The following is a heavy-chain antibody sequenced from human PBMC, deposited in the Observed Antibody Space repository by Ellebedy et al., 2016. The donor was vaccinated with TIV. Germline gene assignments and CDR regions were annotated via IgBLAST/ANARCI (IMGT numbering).Heavy chain of an antibody. V-gene: IGHV4-39*07. CDR3: ARGLHY. CDR1: GGSISSSSYY. CDR2: IYYSGST. Sequence: SETLSLXXTVSGGSISSSSYYWGWIRQPPGKGLEWIGSIYYSGSTYYNPSPKSRVTISVDTSKNQFSLKLSSVTAADTAVYYCARGLHYWGQGTLVTVSS. D-gene: IGHD5-18*01. J-gene: IGHJ4*02.